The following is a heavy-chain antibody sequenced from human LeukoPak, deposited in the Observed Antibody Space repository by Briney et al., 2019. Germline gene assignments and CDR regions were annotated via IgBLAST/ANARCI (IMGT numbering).Heavy chain of an antibody. D-gene: IGHD2-15*01. J-gene: IGHJ4*02. CDR2: ISYDGSNK. V-gene: IGHV3-30*18. CDR1: GFTFSSNS. CDR3: AKGVRGYCSGGSCYAFDY. Sequence: GGSLRLSCAASGFTFSSNSMNWVRQAPGKGLEWVAVISYDGSNKYYADSVKGRFTISRDNSKNTLYLQMNSLRAEDTAVYYCAKGVRGYCSGGSCYAFDYWGQGTLVTVSS.